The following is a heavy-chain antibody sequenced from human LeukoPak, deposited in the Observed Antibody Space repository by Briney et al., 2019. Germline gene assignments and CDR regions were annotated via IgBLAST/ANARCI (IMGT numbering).Heavy chain of an antibody. CDR2: IYPGDPDT. J-gene: IGHJ4*02. CDR1: GYSFTSYW. Sequence: GESLKISCKGSGYSFTSYWIGWVRQMPGKGLEWMGIIYPGDPDTRYSPSFQGQVTISADKSISTAYLQWSSLKASDTAMYYCARHSIWASEWEVGATDYWGQGTLVTVSS. V-gene: IGHV5-51*01. D-gene: IGHD1-26*01. CDR3: ARHSIWASEWEVGATDY.